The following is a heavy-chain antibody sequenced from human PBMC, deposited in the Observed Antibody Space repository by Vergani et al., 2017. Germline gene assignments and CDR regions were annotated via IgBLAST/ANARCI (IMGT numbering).Heavy chain of an antibody. J-gene: IGHJ5*02. D-gene: IGHD3-10*01. Sequence: QVQLQESGPGLVKPSQTLSLTCTVSGGSISSGSYYWTWIRQPAGKGLEWIGRIYTTGSTNYNPSLKSRVTISTDTPKNQFSLKLSSVTAADTAVYYCAGDYYGSGGTGLSRGVNWFDPWGQGTLLTVSS. CDR2: IYTTGST. V-gene: IGHV4-61*02. CDR1: GGSISSGSYY. CDR3: AGDYYGSGGTGLSRGVNWFDP.